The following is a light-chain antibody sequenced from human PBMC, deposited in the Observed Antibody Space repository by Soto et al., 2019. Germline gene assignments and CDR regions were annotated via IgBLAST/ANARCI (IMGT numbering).Light chain of an antibody. Sequence: EIVLTQSPGTLSLSPGERATLSCRASQSVSSSYVAWYQQKPGQAPRLLIYGASRRANGIPGRFSGSGSETDLTLTISRLEPEDFTLYFCQQRSNWHTITFGQGTRLEIK. CDR1: QSVSSSY. V-gene: IGKV3D-20*02. CDR3: QQRSNWHTIT. CDR2: GAS. J-gene: IGKJ5*01.